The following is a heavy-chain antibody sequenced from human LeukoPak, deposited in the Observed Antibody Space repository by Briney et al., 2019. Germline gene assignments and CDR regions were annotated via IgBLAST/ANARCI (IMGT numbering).Heavy chain of an antibody. Sequence: GGSLRLSCAASRFTFSSYSMNWVRQAPGKGLEWVSSISSSSSYIYYADSVKGRFTISRDNAKNSLYLQMNSLRAEDTAVYYCARSSSFSPAFDYWGQGTLVTVSS. CDR2: ISSSSSYI. V-gene: IGHV3-21*01. CDR1: RFTFSSYS. CDR3: ARSSSFSPAFDY. D-gene: IGHD6-6*01. J-gene: IGHJ4*02.